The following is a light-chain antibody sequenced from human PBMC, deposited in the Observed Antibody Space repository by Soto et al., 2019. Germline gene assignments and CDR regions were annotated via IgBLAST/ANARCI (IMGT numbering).Light chain of an antibody. CDR3: PQYDTDSRT. CDR1: QSINTW. CDR2: DAS. V-gene: IGKV1-5*01. Sequence: DIQMTQSPYTLSASVGDRVTVTCRASQSINTWLAWYQQKPGKAPKLLIYDASSLQSGVPSRFTGRGSGTEFTLTISNLQPDDIATYYCPQYDTDSRTFGQGHKVEIK. J-gene: IGKJ1*01.